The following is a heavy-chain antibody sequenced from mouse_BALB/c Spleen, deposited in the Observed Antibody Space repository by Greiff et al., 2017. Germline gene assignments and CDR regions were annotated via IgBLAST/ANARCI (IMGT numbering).Heavy chain of an antibody. V-gene: IGHV3-6*02. Sequence: EVKVEESGPGLVKPSQSLSLTCSVTGYSITSGYYWNWIRQFPGNKLEWMGYISYDGSNNYNPSLKNRISITRDTSKNQFFLKLNSVTTEDTATYYCARGEDYGSFAYWGQGTLVTVSA. CDR3: ARGEDYGSFAY. D-gene: IGHD1-2*01. CDR2: ISYDGSN. CDR1: GYSITSGYY. J-gene: IGHJ3*01.